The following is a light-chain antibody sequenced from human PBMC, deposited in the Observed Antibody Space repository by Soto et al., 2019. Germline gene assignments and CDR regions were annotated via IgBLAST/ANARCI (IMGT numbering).Light chain of an antibody. CDR3: TSYTSSYTWV. V-gene: IGLV1-44*01. Sequence: QSVLTQPPSASGTPGQRVTISCSGSSSNIESNTVTWYQQLPGTAPKLVIYSNYDRPSGVPDRFSGSTSGTSASLVIRGLQSEDEGDYYCTSYTSSYTWVFGGGTKLTVL. CDR1: SSNIESNT. J-gene: IGLJ3*02. CDR2: SNY.